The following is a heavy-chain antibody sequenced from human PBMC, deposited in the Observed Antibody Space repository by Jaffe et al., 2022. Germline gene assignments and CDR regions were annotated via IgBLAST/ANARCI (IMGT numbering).Heavy chain of an antibody. D-gene: IGHD6-19*01. Sequence: EVQLLESGGDLVQPGGSLRLSCAGSGFIFSSYAMSWVRQAPGKGLQWVSEIVNTGDATYYADSVRGRFTISRDNSKSTLYLQMNSLRAEDTAVYYCAKGYRSSGWEDWGQGTLVTVSS. CDR1: GFIFSSYA. J-gene: IGHJ4*02. CDR2: IVNTGDAT. V-gene: IGHV3-23*01. CDR3: AKGYRSSGWED.